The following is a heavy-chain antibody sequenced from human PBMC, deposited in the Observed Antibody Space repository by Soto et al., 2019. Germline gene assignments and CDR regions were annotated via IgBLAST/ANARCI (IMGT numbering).Heavy chain of an antibody. V-gene: IGHV3-48*02. CDR2: ISGSSGTI. CDR1: RLTFSTYS. Sequence: GGSLRLSCAASRLTFSTYSMNWVRQAPGKGLEWLSFISGSSGTIYYADSVKGRFTISRDNAQNSLYLQINSLRDEDTAVYYCASAYGDYWFSLGYWGQGTLVTVSS. CDR3: ASAYGDYWFSLGY. D-gene: IGHD4-17*01. J-gene: IGHJ4*02.